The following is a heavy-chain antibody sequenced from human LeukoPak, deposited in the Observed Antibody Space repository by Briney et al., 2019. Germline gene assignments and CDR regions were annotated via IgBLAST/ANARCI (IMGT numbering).Heavy chain of an antibody. Sequence: GGSLRLSCAASGFTFSSYAMSWVRQAPGKGLEWVSAISGSGGSTYYADSMKGRFTISRDNSKNTLYLQMNSLRAEDTAVYYCAKDRAAIVGATGDYWGQGTLVTVSS. CDR3: AKDRAAIVGATGDY. D-gene: IGHD1-26*01. CDR1: GFTFSSYA. V-gene: IGHV3-23*01. CDR2: ISGSGGST. J-gene: IGHJ4*02.